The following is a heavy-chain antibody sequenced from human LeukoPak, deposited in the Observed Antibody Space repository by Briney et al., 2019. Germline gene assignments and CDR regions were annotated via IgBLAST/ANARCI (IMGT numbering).Heavy chain of an antibody. CDR3: AGDQGGSAHRHAFDI. D-gene: IGHD1-26*01. V-gene: IGHV4-61*08. CDR1: GGSVDTIDYY. Sequence: PSETLSLTCTVSGGSVDTIDYYWSWIRQPPGKGLEWIGYMYHTGSSIYSPSLKSQLTISVDTSKNQFSLNLSSMTAADTAVYYCAGDQGGSAHRHAFDIWGQGTLVTVSS. CDR2: MYHTGSS. J-gene: IGHJ3*02.